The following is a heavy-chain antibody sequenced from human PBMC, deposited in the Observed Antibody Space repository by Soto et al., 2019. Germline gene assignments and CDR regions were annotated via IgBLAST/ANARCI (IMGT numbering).Heavy chain of an antibody. CDR2: INHSGST. J-gene: IGHJ4*02. CDR3: ARGPPIAAAGRVFGY. CDR1: GGSFSGYY. V-gene: IGHV4-34*01. D-gene: IGHD6-13*01. Sequence: SETLSLTCAVYGGSFSGYYWSWIRQPPGKGLEWIGEINHSGSTNYNPSLKSRVTISVDTSKNQFSLKLSSVTAADTAVYYCARGPPIAAAGRVFGYWGQGTLVTVSS.